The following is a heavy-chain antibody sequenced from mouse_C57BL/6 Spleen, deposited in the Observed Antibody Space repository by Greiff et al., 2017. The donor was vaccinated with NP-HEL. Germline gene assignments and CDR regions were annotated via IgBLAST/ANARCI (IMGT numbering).Heavy chain of an antibody. Sequence: QVQLKESGPGLVQPSQSLSITCTVSGFSLTSYGVHWVRQSPGKGLEWLGVIWSGGSTDYNAAFISRLSISKDNSKSQVFFKMNSLQVDDTAIYYCARKSYGYDGDWYFDVWGTGTTVTVSS. V-gene: IGHV2-2*01. CDR2: IWSGGST. CDR1: GFSLTSYG. CDR3: ARKSYGYDGDWYFDV. J-gene: IGHJ1*03. D-gene: IGHD2-2*01.